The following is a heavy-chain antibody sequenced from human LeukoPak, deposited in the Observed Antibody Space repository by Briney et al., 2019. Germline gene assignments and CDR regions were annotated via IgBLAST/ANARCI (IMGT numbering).Heavy chain of an antibody. CDR3: ARDGGSTPDDAFDI. CDR1: GGSISGSSYY. CDR2: IYYTGST. D-gene: IGHD1-26*01. Sequence: SETLSLTCTVSGGSISGSSYYWGWLRQPPGKGLEWIGSIYYTGSTYYNPSLKSRVTISVDTSKNQFSLKLSSVTAADTAVYYCARDGGSTPDDAFDIWGQGTMVTVSS. V-gene: IGHV4-39*07. J-gene: IGHJ3*02.